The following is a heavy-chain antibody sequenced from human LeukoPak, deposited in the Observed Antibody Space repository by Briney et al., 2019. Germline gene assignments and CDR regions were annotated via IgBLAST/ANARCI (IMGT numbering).Heavy chain of an antibody. CDR2: ISSSSSYI. CDR3: ARDGALQNYDSSGYYDAFDI. V-gene: IGHV3-21*01. J-gene: IGHJ3*02. CDR1: GFTFSSYS. Sequence: GGSLRLSCAASGFTFSSYSMNWVRQAPGKGLEWVSSISSSSSYIYYADSVKGRFTISRDNAKNSLYLQMNSLRAEDTAVYYCARDGALQNYDSSGYYDAFDIWGQGTMVTVSS. D-gene: IGHD3-22*01.